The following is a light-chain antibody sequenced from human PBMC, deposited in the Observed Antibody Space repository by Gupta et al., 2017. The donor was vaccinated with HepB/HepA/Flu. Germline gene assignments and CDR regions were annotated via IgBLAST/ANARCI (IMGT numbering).Light chain of an antibody. V-gene: IGKV1-5*03. CDR2: RAS. CDR1: QSISDW. Sequence: DIQMTQSPSTLSASVGDRVTITCRASQSISDWLAWYQQKPGKAPNLLIYRASTLESGVPSRFSGSGSGTEFTLTISSLQPDDFATYYCQEVRGYSWTFGEGTKVEIK. J-gene: IGKJ1*01. CDR3: QEVRGYSWT.